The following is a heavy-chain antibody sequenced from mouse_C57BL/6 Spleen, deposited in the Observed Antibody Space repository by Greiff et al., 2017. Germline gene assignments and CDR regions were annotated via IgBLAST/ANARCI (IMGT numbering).Heavy chain of an antibody. V-gene: IGHV1-55*01. CDR2: IYPGSGST. CDR1: GYTFTSYW. Sequence: QVQLQQPGAELVKPGASVKMSCKASGYTFTSYWITWVKQRPGQGLEWIGDIYPGSGSTNYNEKFKSKATVTVDTSSSTAYMHLSSLTSEDSAVYYCARSGWYDYWGQGTTLTVSS. CDR3: ARSGWYDY. D-gene: IGHD2-1*01. J-gene: IGHJ2*01.